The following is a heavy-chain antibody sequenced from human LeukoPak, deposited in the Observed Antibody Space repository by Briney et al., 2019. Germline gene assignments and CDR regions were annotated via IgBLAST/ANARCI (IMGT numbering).Heavy chain of an antibody. D-gene: IGHD2-2*02. CDR1: GFTFSSYS. CDR2: ISSSSSYI. Sequence: GGPLRLSCEASGFTFSSYSMNWVRQAPGKGLEWVSSISSSSSYIYYADSVKGRFTISRDNAKNSLYLQMNSLRAEDTAVYYCARDCSSTSCYTIYYYMDVWGKGTTVTVSS. V-gene: IGHV3-21*01. J-gene: IGHJ6*03. CDR3: ARDCSSTSCYTIYYYMDV.